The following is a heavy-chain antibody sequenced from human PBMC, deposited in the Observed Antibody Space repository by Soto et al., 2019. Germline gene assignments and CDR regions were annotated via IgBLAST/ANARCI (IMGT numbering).Heavy chain of an antibody. J-gene: IGHJ3*02. CDR3: ARSWGWVAATSHAFDI. CDR2: IYYSGST. V-gene: IGHV4-31*03. Sequence: SETLSLTCTVSGGSISSGGYYWSWIRQHPGKGLEWIGYIYYSGSTYYNPSLKSRVTISVDTSKNQFSLKLSSVTAADTAVYYCARSWGWVAATSHAFDIWGQGTMVTVSS. CDR1: GGSISSGGYY. D-gene: IGHD2-15*01.